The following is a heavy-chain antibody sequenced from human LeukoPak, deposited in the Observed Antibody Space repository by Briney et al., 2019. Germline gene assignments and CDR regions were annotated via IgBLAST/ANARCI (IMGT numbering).Heavy chain of an antibody. Sequence: GGSLRLSCAASGFTFDEYGMRWVRQAPGKGLEWVSLISGDGGSTFYADSVRGRFTISRDNSKNSLYLQMNRLRTEDTALYYCAKDQWQAVGFDYWGQGALVTVSS. J-gene: IGHJ4*02. CDR2: ISGDGGST. CDR1: GFTFDEYG. D-gene: IGHD6-19*01. CDR3: AKDQWQAVGFDY. V-gene: IGHV3-43*02.